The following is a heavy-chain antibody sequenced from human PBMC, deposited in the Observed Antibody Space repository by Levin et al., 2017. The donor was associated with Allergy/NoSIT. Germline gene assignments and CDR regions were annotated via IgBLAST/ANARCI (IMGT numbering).Heavy chain of an antibody. Sequence: PGGSLRLSCAASGFTFSDYYMSWIRQAPGKGLEWVSYISSSSSYTNYADSVKGRFTISRDNAKNSLYLQMNSLRAEDTAVYYCARGRSSTDILTGYYGMDVWGQGTTVTVSS. CDR3: ARGRSSTDILTGYYGMDV. CDR2: ISSSSSYT. V-gene: IGHV3-11*05. J-gene: IGHJ6*02. D-gene: IGHD3-9*01. CDR1: GFTFSDYY.